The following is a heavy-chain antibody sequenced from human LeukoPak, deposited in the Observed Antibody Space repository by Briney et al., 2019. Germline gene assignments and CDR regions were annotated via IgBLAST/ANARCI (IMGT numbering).Heavy chain of an antibody. CDR2: INPNSGGT. D-gene: IGHD5-12*01. CDR3: ARGYSGYDYLFDY. Sequence: ASVKVSCKASGYTFTGYYMHWVRQAPGQGLEWMGWINPNSGGTNYAQKFQGRVTMTRDTSISTAYIELSRLRSYDTAVYYCARGYSGYDYLFDYWGQGPLVTVSS. CDR1: GYTFTGYY. V-gene: IGHV1-2*02. J-gene: IGHJ4*02.